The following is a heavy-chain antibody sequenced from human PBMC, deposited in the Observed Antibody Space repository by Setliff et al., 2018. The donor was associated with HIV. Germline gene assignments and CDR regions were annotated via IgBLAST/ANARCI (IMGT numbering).Heavy chain of an antibody. J-gene: IGHJ6*02. V-gene: IGHV3-53*01. CDR2: IYAGGST. CDR3: ARGRNRNYVVYGMDV. D-gene: IGHD1-7*01. Sequence: PGGSLRLSCAASGLTDTYNYMSWVRQAPGKWLEWVSVIYAGGSTYYADSVKGRFTISRDNSKNMLYLQMDSLRAEDTAVYYCARGRNRNYVVYGMDVWGQGTTVTVSS. CDR1: GLTDTYNY.